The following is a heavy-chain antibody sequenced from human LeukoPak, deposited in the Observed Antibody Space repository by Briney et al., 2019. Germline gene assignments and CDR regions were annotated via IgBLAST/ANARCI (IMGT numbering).Heavy chain of an antibody. V-gene: IGHV4-4*07. CDR2: IYTSGST. J-gene: IGHJ6*03. CDR1: GFTFSSHG. CDR3: ARDGLWFGELPRNYYYYMDV. D-gene: IGHD3-10*01. Sequence: PGGTLRLSCAASGFTFSSHGMSWIRQPAGKGLEWIGRIYTSGSTNYNPSLKSRVTMSVDTSKNQFSLKLSSVTAADTAVYYCARDGLWFGELPRNYYYYMDVWGKGTTVTISS.